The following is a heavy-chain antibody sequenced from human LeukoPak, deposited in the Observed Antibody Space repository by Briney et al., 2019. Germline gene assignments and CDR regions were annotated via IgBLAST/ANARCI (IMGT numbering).Heavy chain of an antibody. CDR2: INHSGST. V-gene: IGHV4-34*01. CDR3: ARSAQVRYGMDV. CDR1: GGSFSGYY. Sequence: SETLSLTCAVYGGSFSGYYWSWIRQPPGKGLEWIGEINHSGSTNYNPSLKSRVTTSVDTSKNQFSLKLSSVTAADTAVYYCARSAQVRYGMDVWGKGTTVTVSS. J-gene: IGHJ6*04. D-gene: IGHD3-10*01.